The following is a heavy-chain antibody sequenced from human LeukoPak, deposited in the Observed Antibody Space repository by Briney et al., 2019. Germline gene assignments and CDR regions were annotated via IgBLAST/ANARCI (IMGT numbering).Heavy chain of an antibody. V-gene: IGHV3-7*01. D-gene: IGHD1-1*01. Sequence: GGSLRLSCAASGFTFSSYGMHWVRQAPGKGLEWVANIKQDGSEKYYVDSVKGRFTISRDNAKNSLYLQMNSLRAEDTAVYYCAKDGGLNWNDPTIFDYWGQGTLVTVSS. CDR1: GFTFSSYG. CDR2: IKQDGSEK. CDR3: AKDGGLNWNDPTIFDY. J-gene: IGHJ4*02.